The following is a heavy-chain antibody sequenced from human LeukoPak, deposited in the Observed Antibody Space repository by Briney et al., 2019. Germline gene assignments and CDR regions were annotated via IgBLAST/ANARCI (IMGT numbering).Heavy chain of an antibody. CDR1: GGSFSGYY. J-gene: IGHJ4*02. V-gene: IGHV4-34*01. Sequence: PSETLSLTCAVYGGSFSGYYWSWIRQPPGKGLEWIGEINHSGSTNYNPSLKSRVTISVDTSKNQFSLKLNSVTAADTAVYYCARGPRFLEWLLPFDYWGQGTLVTVSS. CDR3: ARGPRFLEWLLPFDY. CDR2: INHSGST. D-gene: IGHD3-3*01.